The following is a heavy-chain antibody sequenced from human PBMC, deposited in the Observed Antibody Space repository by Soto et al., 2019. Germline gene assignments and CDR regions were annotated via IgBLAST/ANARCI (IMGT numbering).Heavy chain of an antibody. CDR2: ISDEGSNK. CDR3: AKDLLGHGREYGMDV. J-gene: IGHJ6*02. Sequence: ESGGGVVQPGRSLRLSCAASGFTFSSYGMHWVRQAPGKGLARVAVISDEGSNKYYADSVKGRFTISRDNSKNTLYLQMNSLRAEDTAVYYCAKDLLGHGREYGMDVWGQGTTVTVSS. CDR1: GFTFSSYG. V-gene: IGHV3-30*18. D-gene: IGHD7-27*01.